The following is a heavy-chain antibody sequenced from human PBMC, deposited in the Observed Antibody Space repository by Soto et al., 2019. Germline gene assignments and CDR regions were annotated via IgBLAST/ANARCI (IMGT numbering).Heavy chain of an antibody. D-gene: IGHD2-8*01. CDR2: IYYSGST. Sequence: SETLSLTCTVSGGSIRSGDYYWTWIRQPPGKGLEWIGYIYYSGSTYYNPSLESRLTISMDTSKNHFSLKLSSVTAADTAVYYCATMLYDGASSPFDYWGPGTLVTVSS. CDR3: ATMLYDGASSPFDY. J-gene: IGHJ4*02. CDR1: GGSIRSGDYY. V-gene: IGHV4-30-4*01.